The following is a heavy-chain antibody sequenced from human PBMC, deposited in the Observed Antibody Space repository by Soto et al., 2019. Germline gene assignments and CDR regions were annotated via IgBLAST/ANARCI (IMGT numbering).Heavy chain of an antibody. CDR1: GYSFTSYW. CDR2: IYPGDSDT. V-gene: IGHV5-51*01. D-gene: IGHD4-17*01. CDR3: ERDRSTDGMDV. J-gene: IGHJ6*02. Sequence: GESLKISCKGSGYSFTSYWIGWVRQMPGKGLEWMGIIYPGDSDTRYSPSFQGQVTISADKSISTAYLQWSSLRAGDTAVYYCERDRSTDGMDVGGQGTRVTVSS.